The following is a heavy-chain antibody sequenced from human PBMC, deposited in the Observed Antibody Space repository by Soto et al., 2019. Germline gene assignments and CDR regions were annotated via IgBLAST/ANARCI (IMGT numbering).Heavy chain of an antibody. CDR1: GYTFTNYG. CDR3: ARDCSSTSCPFDY. V-gene: IGHV1-18*01. CDR2: ISAYNGNT. J-gene: IGHJ4*02. D-gene: IGHD2-2*01. Sequence: ASVKVSCKASGYTFTNYGFTWVRQAPGQGLEWMGWISAYNGNTNFAQKFQGRVTMTTDTSTSTAYMELRGLRSDDTALYYCARDCSSTSCPFDYWGQGTLVTVSS.